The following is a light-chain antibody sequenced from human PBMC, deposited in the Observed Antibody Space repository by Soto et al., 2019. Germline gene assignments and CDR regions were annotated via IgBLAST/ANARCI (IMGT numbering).Light chain of an antibody. CDR1: GAGFASNY. Sequence: NFMLTQPHSVSESPGKTVIISCTPTGAGFASNYGQGYQQRPASSPTPLIYEDNQRPSGVPDRFSGSIDSSSNSASLTISGLETEDEADYYCQSYDATNQVFGGGTKLTVL. CDR2: EDN. CDR3: QSYDATNQV. V-gene: IGLV6-57*01. J-gene: IGLJ3*02.